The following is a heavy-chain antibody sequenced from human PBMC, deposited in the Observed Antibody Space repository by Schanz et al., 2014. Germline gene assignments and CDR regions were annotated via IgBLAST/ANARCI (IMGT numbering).Heavy chain of an antibody. CDR1: GGTFSSYT. CDR2: ISTSNGNT. D-gene: IGHD3-9*01. Sequence: QVQLVQSGDEVKKPGASVKVSCKLSGGTFSSYTISWMRQAPGQGLEWMGWISTSNGNTNYIQKLQGRVTMTTDTSTSTAYMELRSLRSDDTAVYYCARVQDDILTGSEYYYGMDVWGQGTTVTVSS. V-gene: IGHV1-18*01. J-gene: IGHJ6*02. CDR3: ARVQDDILTGSEYYYGMDV.